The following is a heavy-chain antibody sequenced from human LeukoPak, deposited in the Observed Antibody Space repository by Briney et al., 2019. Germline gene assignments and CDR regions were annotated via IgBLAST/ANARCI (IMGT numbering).Heavy chain of an antibody. CDR2: ISSSSRSYI. CDR3: ARSEVRGVVVTNDY. D-gene: IGHD3-10*01. V-gene: IGHV3-21*01. CDR1: GFTFSSYS. Sequence: GGSLRLSCAASGFTFSSYSMNWVRQAPGKGLEWVSCISSSSRSYIYYADSVKGRFTISRDNAKNSLYLQMNSLRAEDTAVYYCARSEVRGVVVTNDYWGQGTLVTVSS. J-gene: IGHJ4*02.